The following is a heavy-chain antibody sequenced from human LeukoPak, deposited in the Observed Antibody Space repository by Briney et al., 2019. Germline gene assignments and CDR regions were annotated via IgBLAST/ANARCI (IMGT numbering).Heavy chain of an antibody. V-gene: IGHV1-2*06. D-gene: IGHD2-2*01. CDR2: INPNTGVT. CDR3: ARALQTAAMGDAFDF. Sequence: ASVKASCKASGYTFTDYYLHWVPKAPGQGLEWMGRINPNTGVTNYAQKFQGRVTMIRDTSISTAYMELTSLRSDDTAVYYCARALQTAAMGDAFDFWGQGTMVTVSS. CDR1: GYTFTDYY. J-gene: IGHJ3*01.